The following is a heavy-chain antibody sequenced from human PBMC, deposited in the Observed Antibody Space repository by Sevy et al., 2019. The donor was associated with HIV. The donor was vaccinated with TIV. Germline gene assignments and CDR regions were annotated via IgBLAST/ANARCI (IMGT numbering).Heavy chain of an antibody. V-gene: IGHV3-23*01. CDR3: AKEPFDY. CDR1: GFTFRTYD. Sequence: GGSLRLSCAASGFTFRTYDMTWVRQAAGKGLECVASIKGSASTTYYADSVKGRFTIFRDNSNNTLYLQMSTLRAEDTAVYYCAKEPFDYWGQGTLVTVSS. CDR2: IKGSASTT. J-gene: IGHJ4*02.